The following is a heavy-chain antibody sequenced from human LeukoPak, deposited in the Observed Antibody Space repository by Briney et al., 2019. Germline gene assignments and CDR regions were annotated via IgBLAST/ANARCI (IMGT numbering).Heavy chain of an antibody. V-gene: IGHV1-2*02. CDR1: GYTFTGYY. J-gene: IGHJ4*02. Sequence: ASVKVSCKASGYTFTGYYMHWVRQAPGQGLEWMGWINPNSGGTNYAQKFQGRVTMTRDTSISTAYMELSRLRSDDTAVYYCARDPLGQQPPDYWGQGTLVTVSS. D-gene: IGHD6-13*01. CDR2: INPNSGGT. CDR3: ARDPLGQQPPDY.